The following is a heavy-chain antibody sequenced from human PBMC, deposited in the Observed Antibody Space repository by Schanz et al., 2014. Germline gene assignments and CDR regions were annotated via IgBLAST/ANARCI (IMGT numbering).Heavy chain of an antibody. D-gene: IGHD3-10*01. J-gene: IGHJ4*02. CDR1: GYSFTDYA. CDR3: ARDRVSFVRGPLGVD. Sequence: QVQLVQSGVEVKRPGASVRVSCKASGYSFTDYAIHWVRQAPGQGLEWMGWISGYNGDTNYAPKFQDRVTMTTDTSTGITSLELRNRKSDDTTVYYCARDRVSFVRGPLGVDWGQGTLVTVSS. CDR2: ISGYNGDT. V-gene: IGHV1-18*01.